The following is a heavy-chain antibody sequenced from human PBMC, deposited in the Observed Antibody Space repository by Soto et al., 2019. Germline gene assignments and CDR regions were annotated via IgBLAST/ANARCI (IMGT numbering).Heavy chain of an antibody. V-gene: IGHV3-30-3*01. J-gene: IGHJ4*02. Sequence: QVQLVESGGGVVQPGRSLRLSCAASGFTFSSYAMHWVRQAPGKGLEWVAVISYDGSNKYYADSVKGRFTISRDNSKNTLYLQMNSLRAEDTAVYYCAREYGNCSGGSCYSGVDYWGQGTLVTVSS. CDR3: AREYGNCSGGSCYSGVDY. CDR1: GFTFSSYA. D-gene: IGHD2-15*01. CDR2: ISYDGSNK.